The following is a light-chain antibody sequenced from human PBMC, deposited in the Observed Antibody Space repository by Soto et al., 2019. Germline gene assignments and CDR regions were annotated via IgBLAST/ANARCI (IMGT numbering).Light chain of an antibody. CDR3: CTDAGSYKV. CDR1: SSDVGAYDY. J-gene: IGLJ1*01. V-gene: IGLV2-11*01. CDR2: HVS. Sequence: QSVLTQPRSVSGSPGQSVTISCTGTSSDVGAYDYVSWYQQHSGKAPKLLIYHVSKRPSGVPDRFSGSKSGNTASLTISGLQAEDEADYYCCTDAGSYKVFGIGTKVTVL.